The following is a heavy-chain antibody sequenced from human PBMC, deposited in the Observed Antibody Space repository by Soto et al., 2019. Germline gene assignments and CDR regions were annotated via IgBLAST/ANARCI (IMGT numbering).Heavy chain of an antibody. D-gene: IGHD2-8*01. J-gene: IGHJ4*02. CDR1: GCSVGSNY. Sequence: EVQLVETGGGWIQPGGSLRLSCAASGCSVGSNYMTWVRQSPGKGLEWVSLIYSNGDTDYADSVKGRFSISRDNFKNPLYLQMHNLRAEDTAVYHCARKSDSSPVPEADGVWGRGTLVTVSS. V-gene: IGHV3-53*02. CDR2: IYSNGDT. CDR3: ARKSDSSPVPEADGV.